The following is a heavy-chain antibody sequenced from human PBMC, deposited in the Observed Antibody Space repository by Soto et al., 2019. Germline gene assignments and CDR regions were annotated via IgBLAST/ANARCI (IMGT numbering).Heavy chain of an antibody. Sequence: SETLSLTCAVYGGSFSGYYWTWIRQPPGAGLEWIGEINHSGSTNYNPSLKSRVTISVDTSKNQFSLKMTSVTAPDSAVYYGARNKLTRLFDPWGQGTLVTVSS. D-gene: IGHD2-15*01. CDR3: ARNKLTRLFDP. V-gene: IGHV4-34*01. CDR1: GGSFSGYY. CDR2: INHSGST. J-gene: IGHJ5*02.